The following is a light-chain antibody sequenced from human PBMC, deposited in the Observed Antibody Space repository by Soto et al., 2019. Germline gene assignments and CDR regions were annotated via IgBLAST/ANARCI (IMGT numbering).Light chain of an antibody. J-gene: IGLJ1*01. CDR2: HVS. CDR3: YSYTTSSTYV. CDR1: SSDVGGYNY. V-gene: IGLV2-14*01. Sequence: QSALTQPASVSGSPGQSITISCTGTSSDVGGYNYVSWYQQHPAKVPKLMIYHVSNRPSGVSDRFSGSKSGNTASLTISGLQAEDEGDYYCYSYTTSSTYVFVTGTKVTVL.